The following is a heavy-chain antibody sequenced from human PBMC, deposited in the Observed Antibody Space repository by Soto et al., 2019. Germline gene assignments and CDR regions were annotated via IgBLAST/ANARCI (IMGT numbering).Heavy chain of an antibody. CDR1: GGTFSSYA. CDR3: ARDLEYYDILTGPNGRYNAFDI. Sequence: SVKVSCKASGGTFSSYAISWVRQAPGQGLEWMGGIIPIFGTANYAQKFQGRVTITADESTSTAYMELSSLRSEDTAVYYCARDLEYYDILTGPNGRYNAFDIWGQGTMVTVSS. CDR2: IIPIFGTA. J-gene: IGHJ3*02. D-gene: IGHD3-9*01. V-gene: IGHV1-69*13.